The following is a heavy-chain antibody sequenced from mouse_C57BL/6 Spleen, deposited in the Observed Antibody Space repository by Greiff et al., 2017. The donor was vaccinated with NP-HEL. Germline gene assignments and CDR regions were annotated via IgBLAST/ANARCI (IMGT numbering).Heavy chain of an antibody. D-gene: IGHD1-1*01. Sequence: QVQLKQSGAELVRPGASVKLSCKASGYTFTDYYINWVKQRPGQGLEWIARIYPGSGNTYYNEKFKGKATLTAEKSSSTAYMQLSSLTSEDSAVYFCARGYYGSSYRDAMDYWGQGTSVTVSS. CDR1: GYTFTDYY. J-gene: IGHJ4*01. CDR3: ARGYYGSSYRDAMDY. CDR2: IYPGSGNT. V-gene: IGHV1-76*01.